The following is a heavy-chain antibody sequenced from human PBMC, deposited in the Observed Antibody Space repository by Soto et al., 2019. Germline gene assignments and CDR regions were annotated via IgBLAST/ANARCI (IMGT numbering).Heavy chain of an antibody. V-gene: IGHV3-23*01. CDR3: ARRGSGSYYDY. CDR2: ISGSGGST. J-gene: IGHJ4*02. CDR1: GFTFSSYA. D-gene: IGHD1-26*01. Sequence: EVQLLESGGGLVQPGGSLRLSCAASGFTFSSYAMRWVRQAPVKGLEWVSAISGSGGSTYYADSVKGRFTISRDNSKNTLYLKMNSMRAEDTAVYSCARRGSGSYYDYWGQGTLVTVSS.